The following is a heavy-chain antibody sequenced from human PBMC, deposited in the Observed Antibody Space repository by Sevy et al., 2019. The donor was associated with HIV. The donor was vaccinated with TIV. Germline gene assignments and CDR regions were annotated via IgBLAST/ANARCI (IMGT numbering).Heavy chain of an antibody. Sequence: GGSLRLSCVDSGFTFHSNAMHWVHQAPGKGLEWVAGTSYDGRDKFYVDSVNGRFVISRDNSRNTLYLHLNNLRTEDRALYYCARDRGAHPTAILYFFNLWGQGTLVTVSS. CDR3: ARDRGAHPTAILYFFNL. CDR2: TSYDGRDK. CDR1: GFTFHSNA. D-gene: IGHD3-10*01. J-gene: IGHJ4*02. V-gene: IGHV3-30*09.